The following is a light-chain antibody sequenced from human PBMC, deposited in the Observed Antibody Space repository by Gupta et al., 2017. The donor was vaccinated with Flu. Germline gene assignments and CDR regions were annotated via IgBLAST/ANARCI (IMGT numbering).Light chain of an antibody. CDR2: LGS. CDR1: QSILLHSNGYNY. Sequence: TPGQPPSISFRSSQSILLHSNGYNYLHWYLPNPGQSPQLLIYLGSTRASRVPDRFSGSGSGTDFTLRISRMQAEDVGVFYSRQALPAPRTFGQGTKVEIK. V-gene: IGKV2-28*01. CDR3: RQALPAPRT. J-gene: IGKJ1*01.